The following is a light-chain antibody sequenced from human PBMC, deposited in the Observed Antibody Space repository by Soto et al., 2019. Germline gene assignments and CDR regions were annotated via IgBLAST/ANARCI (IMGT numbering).Light chain of an antibody. J-gene: IGKJ1*01. CDR3: QQRSKWRT. CDR1: QSVSSY. V-gene: IGKV3-11*01. Sequence: EIVLTQSPATLSLSPGERATLSCRASQSVSSYLAWYQQKPGQAPRLLSYDASKRATGIPARFSGSGFGTDYTLTIGSLEPEDFAVYYCQQRSKWRTFGQGTKVDIK. CDR2: DAS.